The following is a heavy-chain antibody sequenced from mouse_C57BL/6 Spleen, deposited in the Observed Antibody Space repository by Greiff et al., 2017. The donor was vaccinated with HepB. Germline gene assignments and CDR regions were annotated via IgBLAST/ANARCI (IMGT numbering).Heavy chain of an antibody. Sequence: QVQLQQSGPELVKPGASVKISCKASGYSFTSYYIHWVKQRPGQGLEWIGWIYPGSGNTKYNEKFKGKATLTADTSASTAYMQLSSLTSEDSAVDYCARESGSAGSMDYWGQGTSVTVSS. D-gene: IGHD3-2*02. CDR3: ARESGSAGSMDY. V-gene: IGHV1-66*01. CDR2: IYPGSGNT. J-gene: IGHJ4*01. CDR1: GYSFTSYY.